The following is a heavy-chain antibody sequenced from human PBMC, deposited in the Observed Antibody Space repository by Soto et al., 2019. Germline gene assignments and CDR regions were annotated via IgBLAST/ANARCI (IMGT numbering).Heavy chain of an antibody. CDR3: AKDIRRYPSSMDV. CDR1: GFTFDDYA. Sequence: GGSLRLSCAASGFTFDDYAMHWVRQAPGKGLEWVSGISWNSGSIGYADSGKGRFTISRDNAKNSLYLQMNSLRAEDTALYYCAKDIRRYPSSMDVWGQGTTVTVSS. CDR2: ISWNSGSI. V-gene: IGHV3-9*01. J-gene: IGHJ6*02. D-gene: IGHD3-9*01.